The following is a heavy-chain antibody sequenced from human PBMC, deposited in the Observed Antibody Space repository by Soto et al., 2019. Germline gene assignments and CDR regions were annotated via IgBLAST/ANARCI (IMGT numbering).Heavy chain of an antibody. D-gene: IGHD3-10*01. CDR1: GGSISTYY. J-gene: IGHJ4*02. CDR2: IYYSGST. CDR3: ARGDFSGSGAPLGY. V-gene: IGHV4-59*01. Sequence: SETLSLTCTVSGGSISTYYWSWIRQPPGKGLEWLGYIYYSGSTNYNPSLKSRVTISVDTSKNQFSLKLTSVTAADTAVYYCARGDFSGSGAPLGYWGQGTLVTVSS.